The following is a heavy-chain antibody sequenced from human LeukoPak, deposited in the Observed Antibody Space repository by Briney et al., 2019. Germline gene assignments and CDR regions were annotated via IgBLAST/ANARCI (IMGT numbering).Heavy chain of an antibody. CDR2: IYYSGST. D-gene: IGHD1-26*01. J-gene: IGHJ3*02. Sequence: SETLSLTCTVSGGSISSGSYYWSWIRQPPGKGLEWIGYIYYSGSTNYNPSLKSRVTISVDTSKNQFSLKLNSVTAADTAVYYCARTSGSYLEIAFDIWGQGTMVTVSS. V-gene: IGHV4-61*01. CDR3: ARTSGSYLEIAFDI. CDR1: GGSISSGSYY.